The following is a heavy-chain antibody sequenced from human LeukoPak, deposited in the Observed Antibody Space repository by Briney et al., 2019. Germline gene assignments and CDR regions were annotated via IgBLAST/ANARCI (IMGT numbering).Heavy chain of an antibody. V-gene: IGHV3-23*01. CDR2: ISGSGTRT. CDR1: GFTFSGYA. CDR3: AKRGDY. Sequence: GGSLRLSCAASGFTFSGYAMSWVRRAPGKGLEWVSTISGSGTRTYYADSVKGRFTISRDNSKSTLYLQMNSLRAEDTAVYYCAKRGDYWGQGTLVTVSS. J-gene: IGHJ4*02.